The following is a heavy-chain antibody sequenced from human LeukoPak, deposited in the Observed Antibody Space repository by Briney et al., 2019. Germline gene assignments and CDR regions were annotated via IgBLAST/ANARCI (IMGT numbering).Heavy chain of an antibody. CDR2: IYTSGST. D-gene: IGHD2-2*01. Sequence: SGTLSLTCPVSGGSISSYYWSWIRQPAGKGLEWIGRIYTSGSTNYNPSLKSRVTMSVNASKNQFSLKLSSVTAADTAVYYCARDRRSTSWYAAGYDYWGQGTLVTVSS. CDR3: ARDRRSTSWYAAGYDY. V-gene: IGHV4-4*07. CDR1: GGSISSYY. J-gene: IGHJ4*02.